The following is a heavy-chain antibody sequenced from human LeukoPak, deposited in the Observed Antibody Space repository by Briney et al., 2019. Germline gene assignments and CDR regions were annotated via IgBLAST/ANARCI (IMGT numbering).Heavy chain of an antibody. D-gene: IGHD3-10*01. CDR3: ARGPKGKYYFDY. V-gene: IGHV3-53*01. CDR1: GFTVSSAC. J-gene: IGHJ4*02. CDR2: IYSGGGT. Sequence: GGSLRLSCAASGFTVSSACMTWVRRTPGRGLEWVSVIYSGGGTYYADSVKGRFTISRDSSKNTLYLQMNSLRAEDTAVYYCARGPKGKYYFDYWGQGTLVTVSS.